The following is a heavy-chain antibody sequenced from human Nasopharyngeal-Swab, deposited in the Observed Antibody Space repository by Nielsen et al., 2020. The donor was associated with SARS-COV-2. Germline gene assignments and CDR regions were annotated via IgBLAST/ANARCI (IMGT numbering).Heavy chain of an antibody. J-gene: IGHJ3*02. V-gene: IGHV3-15*01. CDR2: IKSKTDGGTT. D-gene: IGHD3-22*01. CDR1: GFTFSNAW. CDR3: TTSGYDSTSDAFDI. Sequence: GECLKISCAASGFTFSNAWMSWVRQAPGKGLEWVGRIKSKTDGGTTDYAAPVKGRFTISRDDSKNTLYLQMNSLKTEDTAVYYCTTSGYDSTSDAFDIWGQGTMVTVSS.